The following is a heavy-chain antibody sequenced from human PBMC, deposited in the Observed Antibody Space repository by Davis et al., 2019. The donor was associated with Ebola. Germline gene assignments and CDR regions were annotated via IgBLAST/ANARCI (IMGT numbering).Heavy chain of an antibody. Sequence: ASVKVSCKASGYTFTGYYMHWVRQAPGQGLEWMGWISAYNGNTNYAQKLQGRVTMTTDTSTSTAYMELRSLRSDDTAVYYCARGGTTVRYYYYYYGMDVWGQGTTVTVSS. CDR3: ARGGTTVRYYYYYYGMDV. CDR2: ISAYNGNT. J-gene: IGHJ6*02. V-gene: IGHV1-18*04. CDR1: GYTFTGYY. D-gene: IGHD4-17*01.